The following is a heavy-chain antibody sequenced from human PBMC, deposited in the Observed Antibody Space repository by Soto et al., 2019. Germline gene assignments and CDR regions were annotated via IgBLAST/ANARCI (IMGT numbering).Heavy chain of an antibody. V-gene: IGHV3-23*01. CDR3: AKDAIPRNSVWVYLEY. D-gene: IGHD5-18*01. CDR2: IGGGGDDP. J-gene: IGHJ4*02. CDR1: EFTFNDYA. Sequence: DVQLLESGGNLVQPGGSLRLSCAASEFTFNDYAMSWVRQAPGKGLEWVSGIGGGGDDPYYADSVKGRFTISRDNSKNTLYLQMHSLRAEDTAVYYCAKDAIPRNSVWVYLEYGGQGTLVTVSS.